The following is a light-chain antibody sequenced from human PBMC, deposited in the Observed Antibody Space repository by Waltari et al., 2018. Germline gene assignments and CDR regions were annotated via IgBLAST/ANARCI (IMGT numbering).Light chain of an antibody. V-gene: IGLV2-14*03. CDR1: TSDVDAYNY. J-gene: IGLJ3*02. Sequence: QSALTQPASVSGSPGQSITISCPGTTSDVDAYNYVSWYQQFPGKAPKLIIYDVYNRPSGVSTRFSGSKSGATASLTISGLQADDEAEYWCSSYTSTSTLWVFGGGTKLTV. CDR3: SSYTSTSTLWV. CDR2: DVY.